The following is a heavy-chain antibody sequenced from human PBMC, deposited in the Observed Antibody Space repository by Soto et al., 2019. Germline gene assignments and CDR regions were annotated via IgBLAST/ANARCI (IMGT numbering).Heavy chain of an antibody. CDR3: AKAPARFVVYGLDV. Sequence: GGSLRLSCAASGFTFSSYAMSWVRQAPGKGLDWVSIISGSGGSTYYADSVKGRFTISRDNSKNTLYLQMNSLRAEDTAVYYWAKAPARFVVYGLDVWGQGTTVTVSS. CDR1: GFTFSSYA. J-gene: IGHJ6*02. D-gene: IGHD2-15*01. CDR2: ISGSGGST. V-gene: IGHV3-23*01.